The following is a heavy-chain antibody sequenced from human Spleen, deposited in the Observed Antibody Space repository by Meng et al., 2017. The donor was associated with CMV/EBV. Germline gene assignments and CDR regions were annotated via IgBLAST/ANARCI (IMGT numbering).Heavy chain of an antibody. CDR1: GFTFSSYW. Sequence: GGSLRLSCAASGFTFSSYWMSWVRQAPGKGLEWVANIKQDGSEKYYVDSVKGRFTISRDNAKNSLYLQMNSLRAEDTAVYYCARDAGLSDDIVVVPAAHFDYWGQGTLVTVSS. CDR3: ARDAGLSDDIVVVPAAHFDY. CDR2: IKQDGSEK. V-gene: IGHV3-7*01. D-gene: IGHD2-2*01. J-gene: IGHJ4*02.